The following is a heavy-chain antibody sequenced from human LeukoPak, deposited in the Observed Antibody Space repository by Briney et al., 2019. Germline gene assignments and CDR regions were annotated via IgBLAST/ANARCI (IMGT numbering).Heavy chain of an antibody. V-gene: IGHV3-74*01. CDR1: AFTFSNYV. J-gene: IGHJ4*02. D-gene: IGHD6-6*01. CDR3: ARSGGSSSLGY. Sequence: GGSLRLSCPASAFTFSNYVMSWVRQAPGKGLVWVSHINTDGSSTTYADSVKGRLTISRDNAKNTLYLQMNSLRAEDTAVYYCARSGGSSSLGYWGQGTLVTVSS. CDR2: INTDGSST.